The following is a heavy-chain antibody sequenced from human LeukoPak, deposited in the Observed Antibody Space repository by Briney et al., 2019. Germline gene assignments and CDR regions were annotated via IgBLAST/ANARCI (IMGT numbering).Heavy chain of an antibody. CDR3: ARAPVRRYDILTGYFRAFDI. CDR2: INPSGGST. CDR1: RYTLNRYY. D-gene: IGHD3-9*01. Sequence: ASVKVSCNSSRYTLNRYYMHWVRQAPGQGREWMGIINPSGGSTSYAQKFQGRVTMTRDTSTSTVYMELGSLRSDDTAVYYCARAPVRRYDILTGYFRAFDIWGQGTMVTVSS. V-gene: IGHV1-46*02. J-gene: IGHJ3*02.